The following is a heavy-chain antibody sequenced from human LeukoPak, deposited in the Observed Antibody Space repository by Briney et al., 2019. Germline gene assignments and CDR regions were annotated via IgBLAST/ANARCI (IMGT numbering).Heavy chain of an antibody. D-gene: IGHD5-24*01. CDR2: IYASGNT. CDR1: GASVSTTAYF. Sequence: SQTLSLTCTVSGASVSTTAYFWNWIRQPAGEGLEWIGRIYASGNTHYNPSLKSRVTMSLDTSKNQFSLTMNSVTAAASAVYFCASYREAYDLYPHGLDVWGRGTVVTVSS. J-gene: IGHJ3*01. V-gene: IGHV4-61*02. CDR3: ASYREAYDLYPHGLDV.